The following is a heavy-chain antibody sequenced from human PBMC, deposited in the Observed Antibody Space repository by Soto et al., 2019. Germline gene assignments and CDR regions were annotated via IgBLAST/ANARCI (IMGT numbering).Heavy chain of an antibody. CDR1: GFTFSSYG. V-gene: IGHV3-30*18. Sequence: GGSLRLSCAASGFTFSSYGMHWVRQAPGKGLEWVAVISYDGSNKYYADSVKGRFTISRDNSKNTLYLQMNSLRAEDTAVYYCAKDFWDTAMVIVGMDVWGQGTTVTVSS. D-gene: IGHD5-18*01. CDR3: AKDFWDTAMVIVGMDV. J-gene: IGHJ6*02. CDR2: ISYDGSNK.